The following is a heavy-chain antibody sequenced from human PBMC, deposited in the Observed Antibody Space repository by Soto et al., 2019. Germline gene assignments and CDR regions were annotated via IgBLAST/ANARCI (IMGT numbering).Heavy chain of an antibody. CDR3: AASSIAALRLGSGWFDP. J-gene: IGHJ5*02. V-gene: IGHV4-39*01. CDR1: GGSISSSSYY. Sequence: SETLSLTCTVSGGSISSSSYYWGWIRQPPGKGLEWIGSIYYSGSTYYNPSLKSRVTISVDTSKNQFSLKLSSVTAADTAVYYCAASSIAALRLGSGWFDPWGQGTLVTVSS. D-gene: IGHD6-6*01. CDR2: IYYSGST.